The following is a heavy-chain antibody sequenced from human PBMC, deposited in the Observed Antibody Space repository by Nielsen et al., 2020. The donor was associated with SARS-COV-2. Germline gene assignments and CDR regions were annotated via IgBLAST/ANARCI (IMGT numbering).Heavy chain of an antibody. Sequence: GESLKISCAASGFTFSSYAMHWVRQAPGKGLEWVAVISYDGSNKYYADSVKGRFTISRDNSKNTLYLQMNSLRAEDTAVYYCARDSRYYDFWSGYYPEAFDIWGQGTMVTVSS. V-gene: IGHV3-30*04. J-gene: IGHJ3*02. D-gene: IGHD3-3*01. CDR2: ISYDGSNK. CDR3: ARDSRYYDFWSGYYPEAFDI. CDR1: GFTFSSYA.